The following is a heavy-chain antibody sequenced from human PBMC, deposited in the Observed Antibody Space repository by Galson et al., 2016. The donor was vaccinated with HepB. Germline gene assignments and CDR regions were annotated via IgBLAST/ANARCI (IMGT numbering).Heavy chain of an antibody. CDR3: ARGGVGSGTENAFDI. D-gene: IGHD3-10*01. CDR2: IKSKTDGGTT. J-gene: IGHJ3*02. V-gene: IGHV3-15*01. Sequence: SLRLSCAASGLSSTNAWMNWVRQGSEKGLEWVGRIKSKTDGGTTDYAAVVKGRFTISRDNSKNTLYLQMNSLRAEDTTVFYCARGGVGSGTENAFDIWGQGTVVTVSS. CDR1: GLSSTNAW.